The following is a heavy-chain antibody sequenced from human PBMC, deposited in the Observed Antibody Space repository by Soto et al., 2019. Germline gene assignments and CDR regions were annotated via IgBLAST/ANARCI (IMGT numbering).Heavy chain of an antibody. CDR1: GFSISSGYY. V-gene: IGHV4-38-2*02. J-gene: IGHJ4*02. CDR3: VRDFRSGDYRFDY. CDR2: MYYSGTT. Sequence: PSETLSLTCDVSGFSISSGYYWGWTRQPPGKGLEWIGSMYYSGTTHYNPSLKSRVTISVDTSTNQVSLRLTSVTAADTAVYYCVRDFRSGDYRFDYWGQGTLVTVSS. D-gene: IGHD3-3*01.